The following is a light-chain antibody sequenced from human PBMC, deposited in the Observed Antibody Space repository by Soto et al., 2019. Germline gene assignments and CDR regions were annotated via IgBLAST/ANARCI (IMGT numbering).Light chain of an antibody. J-gene: IGLJ1*01. Sequence: QSALTQPPSASGSPGQSVTLSCTGTSNDIGAYNYVSWYQQHPGKAPKLLIYEVFRRPSGVPDRFSGSRSGNTASLTVSGLQPEDEADYYCSSYAGRETGVFGTGTKVTVL. CDR2: EVF. V-gene: IGLV2-8*01. CDR3: SSYAGRETGV. CDR1: SNDIGAYNY.